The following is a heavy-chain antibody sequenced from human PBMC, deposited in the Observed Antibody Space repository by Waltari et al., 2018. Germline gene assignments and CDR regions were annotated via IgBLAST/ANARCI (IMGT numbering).Heavy chain of an antibody. Sequence: QVQLVESGGGVVQPGRSLRLSCAASGFTFSSYGMHWVRQAPGKGLEWVAVIWYDGSNKYYADSVKGRFTISRDNSKNTLYLQMNSLRAEDTAVYYCARDRAVAGSIDYWGQGTLVTVSS. CDR3: ARDRAVAGSIDY. CDR2: IWYDGSNK. J-gene: IGHJ4*02. V-gene: IGHV3-33*01. CDR1: GFTFSSYG. D-gene: IGHD6-19*01.